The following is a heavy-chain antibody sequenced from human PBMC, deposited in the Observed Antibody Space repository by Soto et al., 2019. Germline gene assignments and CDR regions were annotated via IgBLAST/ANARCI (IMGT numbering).Heavy chain of an antibody. CDR3: ARDQGSIFGSSWFDP. CDR2: INPSGGST. CDR1: GYTFTSYY. J-gene: IGHJ5*02. D-gene: IGHD3-3*01. V-gene: IGHV1-46*01. Sequence: GASVKVSCKASGYTFTSYYMHWVRQAPGQGLEWMGIINPSGGSTSYAQKFQGRVTMTRDTSTSTVYMELSSLRSEDTAVYYCARDQGSIFGSSWFDPWGQGTLVTVSS.